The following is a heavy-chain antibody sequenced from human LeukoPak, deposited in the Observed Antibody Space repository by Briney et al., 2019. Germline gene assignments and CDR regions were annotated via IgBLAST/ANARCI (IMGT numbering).Heavy chain of an antibody. Sequence: GGSLRLSCAASEFTVSSNYMSWVRQAPGKCLEWVAIIHAGGTTHYADSVKGRFTISRDNSRNTLYLQMNILRAEDTAVYYCARAPTITTIFDCWGQGTLVTVSS. D-gene: IGHD4-11*01. CDR1: EFTVSSNY. CDR2: IHAGGTT. V-gene: IGHV3-66*01. J-gene: IGHJ4*02. CDR3: ARAPTITTIFDC.